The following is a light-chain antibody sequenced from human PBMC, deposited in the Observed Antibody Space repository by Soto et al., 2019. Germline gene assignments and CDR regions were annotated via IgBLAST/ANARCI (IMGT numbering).Light chain of an antibody. CDR2: AAS. Sequence: DIELTQSPGTLSLSAGDRATLSRRASQSVSSDSLAWYQQRPGQAPRLLIYAASSRATGIPDRFSGSGSGTDFTLTISRLAPEDFALYFCQQYSDPLGTFGQGTKVDIK. V-gene: IGKV3-20*01. J-gene: IGKJ1*01. CDR3: QQYSDPLGT. CDR1: QSVSSDS.